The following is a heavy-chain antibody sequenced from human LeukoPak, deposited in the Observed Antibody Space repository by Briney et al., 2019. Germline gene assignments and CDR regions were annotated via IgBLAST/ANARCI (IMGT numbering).Heavy chain of an antibody. CDR1: GFTFSSYG. J-gene: IGHJ3*02. Sequence: GGSLRLSCAASGFTFSSYGMHWVRQAPGMGLEWVAVISYDGSNKYYADSVKGRFTISRDNSKNTLYLQMNSLRAEDTAVYYCAKAPGRGSSSWYADAFDIWGQGTMVTVSS. V-gene: IGHV3-30*18. CDR2: ISYDGSNK. D-gene: IGHD6-13*01. CDR3: AKAPGRGSSSWYADAFDI.